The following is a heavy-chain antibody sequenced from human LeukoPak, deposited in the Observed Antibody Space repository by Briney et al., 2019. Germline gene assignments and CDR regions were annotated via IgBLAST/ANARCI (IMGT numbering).Heavy chain of an antibody. Sequence: SETLPLTCTVSGGSISSSSYYWGWIRQPPGKGLEWIGSIYYSGSTYYNPSLKSRVTISVDTSKNQFSLKLSSVTAADTAVYYCATEEYSSGYYSDYWGQGTLVTVSS. CDR1: GGSISSSSYY. J-gene: IGHJ4*02. D-gene: IGHD3-22*01. V-gene: IGHV4-39*07. CDR3: ATEEYSSGYYSDY. CDR2: IYYSGST.